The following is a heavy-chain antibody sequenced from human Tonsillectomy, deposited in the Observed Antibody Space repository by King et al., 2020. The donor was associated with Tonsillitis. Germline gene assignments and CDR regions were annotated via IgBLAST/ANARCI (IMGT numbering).Heavy chain of an antibody. CDR1: GFAVSSNY. Sequence: LVESGGDLIQPGGSLRLSCAASGFAVSSNYMSWVRQAPGKGLEWVSVIYAGNDSYYTGSVKGRFTISRDISKNTLYLQMNSLKAEDTAVYYCARVTGDFAFDIWGQGTMVIVSS. J-gene: IGHJ3*02. V-gene: IGHV3-53*01. CDR2: IYAGNDS. CDR3: ARVTGDFAFDI. D-gene: IGHD7-27*01.